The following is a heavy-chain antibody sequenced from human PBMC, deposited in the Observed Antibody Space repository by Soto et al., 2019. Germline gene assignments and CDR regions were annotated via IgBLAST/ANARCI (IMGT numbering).Heavy chain of an antibody. CDR1: GGTFSSYA. J-gene: IGHJ4*02. CDR2: IIPIFGTA. V-gene: IGHV1-69*06. D-gene: IGHD3-22*01. CDR3: ASSTYYYDSSGYYCGY. Sequence: SVKVSCKASGGTFSSYAISWVRQAPGQGLEWMGGIIPIFGTANYAQKFQGRVTITADKSTSTAYMELSSLRSEDTAVYYCASSTYYYDSSGYYCGYWGQGTLVTVS.